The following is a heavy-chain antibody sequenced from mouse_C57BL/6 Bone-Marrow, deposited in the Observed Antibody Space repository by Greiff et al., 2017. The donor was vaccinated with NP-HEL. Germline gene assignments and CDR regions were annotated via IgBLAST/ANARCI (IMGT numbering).Heavy chain of an antibody. J-gene: IGHJ1*03. V-gene: IGHV14-4*01. CDR1: GFNIKDDY. Sequence: VQLKESGAELVRPGASVKLSCTASGFNIKDDYMHWVKQRPEQGLEWIGWIDPENGDTEYASKFQGKATITADTSSNTAYLQLSSLTSEDTAVYYGTPPLYYYGSKPYFDVWGTGTTVTVSS. CDR2: IDPENGDT. CDR3: TPPLYYYGSKPYFDV. D-gene: IGHD1-1*01.